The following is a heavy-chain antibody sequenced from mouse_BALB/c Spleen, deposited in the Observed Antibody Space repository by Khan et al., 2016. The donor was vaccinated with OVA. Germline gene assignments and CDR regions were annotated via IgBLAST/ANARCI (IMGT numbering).Heavy chain of an antibody. CDR1: GFSLTTYG. J-gene: IGHJ3*01. CDR2: IWSGGST. V-gene: IGHV2-2*01. CDR3: PRHSYIDDFTY. Sequence: QVQLKESGPGLVQPSQSLSITCTVSGFSLTTYGIHWVRQSPGKGLDWLGVIWSGGSTDYNAHFMSRLSIIKDNSKSKVFFQKNSLHTDDTAIYYSPRHSYIDDFTYWGQGTLVTVSA. D-gene: IGHD1-3*01.